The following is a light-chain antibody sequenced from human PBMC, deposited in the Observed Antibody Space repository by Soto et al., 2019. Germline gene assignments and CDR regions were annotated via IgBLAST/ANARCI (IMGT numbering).Light chain of an antibody. Sequence: MEMTQSPSSLSASIGDRVTITCRASENISSYLTWYQQRPGKAPKVLIFAASSLESGVPSRFSGNGSGTDFTLTIDSLRPEDFGTYYCQHAYTTPDMYSFGQGTKLEFK. V-gene: IGKV1-39*01. CDR1: ENISSY. CDR3: QHAYTTPDMYS. CDR2: AAS. J-gene: IGKJ2*03.